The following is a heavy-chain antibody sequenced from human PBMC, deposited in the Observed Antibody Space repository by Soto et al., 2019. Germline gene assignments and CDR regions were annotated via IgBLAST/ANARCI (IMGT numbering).Heavy chain of an antibody. CDR2: YDPEDDGT. CDR3: ARDPSNTSGHYQFFDF. D-gene: IGHD3-22*01. CDR1: GYTLTEAP. V-gene: IGHV1-24*01. Sequence: ASVKVSCKVSGYTLTEAPIHWVRQAPGKGLEWMGAYDPEDDGTIYAQNFQGRVTMTRDTSTNTAYMELRSLRSDDTAVYYCARDPSNTSGHYQFFDFWGQGTLVTVSS. J-gene: IGHJ4*02.